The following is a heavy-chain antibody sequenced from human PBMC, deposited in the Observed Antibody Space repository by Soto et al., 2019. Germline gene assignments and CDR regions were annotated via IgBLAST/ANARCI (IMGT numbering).Heavy chain of an antibody. D-gene: IGHD2-2*01. Sequence: GGSLRLSCAASGFSFSSYWMSWVRQAPGKGLEWVANIKQNGNEKYYVDSVKGRFTISRDNAKNSLYLQMKSLRAEDAAMYYCARVGCSSAICYPGYMDVWGNGTTVTVSS. J-gene: IGHJ6*03. CDR2: IKQNGNEK. CDR1: GFSFSSYW. CDR3: ARVGCSSAICYPGYMDV. V-gene: IGHV3-7*01.